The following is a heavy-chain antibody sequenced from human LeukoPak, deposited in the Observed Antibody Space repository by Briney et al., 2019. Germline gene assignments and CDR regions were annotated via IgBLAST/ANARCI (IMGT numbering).Heavy chain of an antibody. CDR3: AKDQQLADFDY. D-gene: IGHD6-13*01. CDR2: ILRNSGSI. CDR1: GFTFDDYA. Sequence: GRSLRLSCAASGFTFDDYAMHWVRQAPGKGLEWVSGILRNSGSIGYADSVKGRFTISRDDAKNSLYLQMNSLRAEDTAVYYCAKDQQLADFDYWGQGTLVTVSS. J-gene: IGHJ4*02. V-gene: IGHV3-9*01.